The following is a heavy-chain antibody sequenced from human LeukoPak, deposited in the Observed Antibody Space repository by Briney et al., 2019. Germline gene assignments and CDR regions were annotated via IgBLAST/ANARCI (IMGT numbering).Heavy chain of an antibody. V-gene: IGHV3-7*01. CDR3: VRIRYDSSGYDY. D-gene: IGHD3-22*01. CDR1: RFTLSSYW. Sequence: GGPLRLSCAVSRFTLSSYWMSWVRQAPGKGLEWVANIKQDGSEKYYVDSVKGRFTISRDNAKNSLYLQMNSLRAEDTAVYYCVRIRYDSSGYDYWGQGTLVTVSS. CDR2: IKQDGSEK. J-gene: IGHJ4*02.